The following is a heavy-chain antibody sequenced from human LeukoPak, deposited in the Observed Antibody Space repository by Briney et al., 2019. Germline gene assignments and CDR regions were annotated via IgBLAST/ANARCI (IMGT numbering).Heavy chain of an antibody. CDR2: VCGGGGTT. CDR3: TSDGAKFGALTYYYYYMDV. J-gene: IGHJ6*03. Sequence: GGSLRLSCAFSGLTFSSYAMTWVRQAPGKGLEWVSAVCGGGGTTYYADSEGGRFTICRDYYKNTLYLKMNLLKGEDRAVYCYTSDGAKFGALTYYYYYMDVWGKGTTVTVSS. CDR1: GLTFSSYA. V-gene: IGHV3-23*01. D-gene: IGHD3-10*01.